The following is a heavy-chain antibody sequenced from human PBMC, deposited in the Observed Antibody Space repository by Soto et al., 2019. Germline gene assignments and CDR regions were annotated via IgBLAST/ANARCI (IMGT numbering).Heavy chain of an antibody. J-gene: IGHJ4*02. CDR2: IYYSGST. CDR1: GGSVSSGSYY. V-gene: IGHV4-61*01. CDR3: ATTYYYGSGSYYSPPSFDY. Sequence: QVQLQESGPGLVKPSETLSLTCTVSGGSVSSGSYYWSWIRQPPGKGLEWIGYIYYSGSTNYNPALKSRVTISVDTSKNQFSLKLSSVTAADTAVYYCATTYYYGSGSYYSPPSFDYWGQGTLVTVSS. D-gene: IGHD3-10*01.